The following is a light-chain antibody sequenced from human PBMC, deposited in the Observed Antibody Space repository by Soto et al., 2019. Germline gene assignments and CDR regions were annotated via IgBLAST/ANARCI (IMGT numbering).Light chain of an antibody. CDR2: ATS. Sequence: EIVLTQSPGTLSLSPGERATLSCRASQSVSSSYLAWYQQKPGQAPRLLIYATSGRATGIPDRFSGSGSGTDFTLTISRLEPEAFAVYYCQQYSTSPRGLAFGGGTKVEIK. CDR3: QQYSTSPRGLA. V-gene: IGKV3-20*01. J-gene: IGKJ4*01. CDR1: QSVSSSY.